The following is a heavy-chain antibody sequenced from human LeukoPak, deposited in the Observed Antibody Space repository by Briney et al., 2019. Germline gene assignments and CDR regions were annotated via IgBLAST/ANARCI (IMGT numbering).Heavy chain of an antibody. CDR3: ARGDIIESNP. D-gene: IGHD2/OR15-2a*01. V-gene: IGHV4-59*01. CDR2: IYYSGST. J-gene: IGHJ5*02. Sequence: SETLSLTCTVSGGSISSYYWSWIRQPPGKGLEWIGYIYYSGSTNYNPSLKSRVTISVDTSKNQFSLKLSSVTAADTAVYYCARGDIIESNPWGQGTLVTVSS. CDR1: GGSISSYY.